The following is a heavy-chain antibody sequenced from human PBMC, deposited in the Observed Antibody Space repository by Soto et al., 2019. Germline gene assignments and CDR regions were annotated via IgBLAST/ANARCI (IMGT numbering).Heavy chain of an antibody. J-gene: IGHJ6*02. CDR1: GFTLNNYW. V-gene: IGHV3-74*01. CDR2: INGDATST. CDR3: ARGDIAEETFFYYDGMDL. D-gene: IGHD6-13*01. Sequence: QLVESGGGLVQPGGSLRLSCAASGFTLNNYWMHWVRQAPGMGLVWVSRINGDATSTSYADSVKGRFTISRDNARNTLYLQMNSLRAADTALYYCARGDIAEETFFYYDGMDLWGQGTTVTVS.